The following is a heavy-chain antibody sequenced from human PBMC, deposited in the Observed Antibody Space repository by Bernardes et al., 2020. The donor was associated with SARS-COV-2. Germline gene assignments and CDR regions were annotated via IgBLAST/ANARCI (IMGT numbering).Heavy chain of an antibody. CDR2: IYYSGST. Sequence: LYPTRTGSGASISRYYWNWIRPPPGKGLEWIGYIYYSGSTNYTPSLKSRVTISVDTSKNQFSLKLSSVTAADTAVYYCARDLGDNWFDPWGQGTLVTVSS. CDR1: GASISRYY. V-gene: IGHV4-59*01. J-gene: IGHJ5*02. CDR3: ARDLGDNWFDP. D-gene: IGHD2-15*01.